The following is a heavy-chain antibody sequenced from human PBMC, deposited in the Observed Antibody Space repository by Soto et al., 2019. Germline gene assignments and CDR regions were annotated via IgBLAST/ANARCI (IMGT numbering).Heavy chain of an antibody. D-gene: IGHD3-10*02. Sequence: QVQLVQSGAEVKTPGSSVKVSCKASGDIFTRYDIRWVRQAPGQGLEWMGAIIPIFGTANYAQKFQGRVTITADATTSTAYMELSSLRSEDTAMYYCAINEGRDVSTFDYWGQGTLVTVSS. CDR3: AINEGRDVSTFDY. CDR2: IIPIFGTA. V-gene: IGHV1-69*01. J-gene: IGHJ4*02. CDR1: GDIFTRYD.